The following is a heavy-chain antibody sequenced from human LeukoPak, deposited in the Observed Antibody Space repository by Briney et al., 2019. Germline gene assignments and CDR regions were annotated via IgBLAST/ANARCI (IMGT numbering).Heavy chain of an antibody. CDR3: ARWGCSGGSCYFDY. J-gene: IGHJ4*02. Sequence: ASVTVSFRASGYTFTGYYMHWVRQAPGQGLEWMGWINPNSGGTNYAQKFQGRVTMTRDTSISTAYMELSRLRSDDTAVYYCARWGCSGGSCYFDYWGQGTLVTVSS. D-gene: IGHD2-15*01. CDR1: GYTFTGYY. V-gene: IGHV1-2*02. CDR2: INPNSGGT.